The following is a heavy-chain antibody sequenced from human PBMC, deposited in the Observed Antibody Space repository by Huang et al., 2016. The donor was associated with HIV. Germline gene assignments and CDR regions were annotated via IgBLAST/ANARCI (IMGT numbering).Heavy chain of an antibody. Sequence: QVQLQQWGAGLLRPSETLSLTCAVYGGSFSGYYGTWIRQPPGKGLGWIGEINHSEGTNYNPSLKDRVTISVDTSRNQFSLTLTYVTAADTAVYYCARGQGGYYYYYMDVWGKGTTVTVSS. V-gene: IGHV4-34*01. CDR1: GGSFSGYY. J-gene: IGHJ6*03. CDR3: ARGQGGYYYYYMDV. CDR2: INHSEGT.